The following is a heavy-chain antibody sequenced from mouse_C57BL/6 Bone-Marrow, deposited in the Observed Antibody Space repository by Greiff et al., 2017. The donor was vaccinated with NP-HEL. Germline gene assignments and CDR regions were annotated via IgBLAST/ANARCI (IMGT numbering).Heavy chain of an antibody. Sequence: VQVVESGPGLVAPSQSLSITCTVSGFSLTSYGVSWVRQPPGKGLEWLGVIWGDGSTNYHSALISRLSISKDNSKSQVFLKLNSLQTDDTATYYCAKRGGNYVLDAMVYWGQGTSVTVST. V-gene: IGHV2-3*01. J-gene: IGHJ4*01. CDR3: AKRGGNYVLDAMVY. D-gene: IGHD2-1*01. CDR2: IWGDGST. CDR1: GFSLTSYG.